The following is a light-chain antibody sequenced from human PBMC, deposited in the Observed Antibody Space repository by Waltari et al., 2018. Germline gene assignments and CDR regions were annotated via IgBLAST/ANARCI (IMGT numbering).Light chain of an antibody. Sequence: QNTQATSSLSASVGDKVTITCRASQSISNYLNWYQQKTGKAPKLLIYAASTLQSGASSRFSGSGSGTDFTLTISSLQPEDFATYYCQQSYNTPTLGPGTKVEI. CDR3: QQSYNTPT. CDR2: AAS. J-gene: IGKJ3*01. CDR1: QSISNY. V-gene: IGKV1-39*01.